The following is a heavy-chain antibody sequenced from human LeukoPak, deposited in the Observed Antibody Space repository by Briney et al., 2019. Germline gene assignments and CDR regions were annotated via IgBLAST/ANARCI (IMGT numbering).Heavy chain of an antibody. CDR1: GYTFTSYY. J-gene: IGHJ3*02. D-gene: IGHD2-2*01. CDR2: INPNSGGT. CDR3: ARDLLPAAIEDAFDI. Sequence: ASVKVSCKASGYTFTSYYMHWVRQAPGQGLEWMGWINPNSGGTNYAQKFQGRVTMTRDTSISTAYMELSRLRSDDTAVYYCARDLLPAAIEDAFDIWGQGTMVTVSS. V-gene: IGHV1-2*02.